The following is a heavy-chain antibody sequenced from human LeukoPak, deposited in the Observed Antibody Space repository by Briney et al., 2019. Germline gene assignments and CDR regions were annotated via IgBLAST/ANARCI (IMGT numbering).Heavy chain of an antibody. CDR3: ARHPANWNYGAFDV. CDR2: INHSGST. D-gene: IGHD1-7*01. J-gene: IGHJ3*01. Sequence: SETLSLTCAVYGGSFSGYYWSWIRQPPGKGLEWIGEINHSGSTNYNPSFKSRVTISVDTSKNQFSLKLSSVTAADTAVYYCARHPANWNYGAFDVWGQGTMVTVS. CDR1: GGSFSGYY. V-gene: IGHV4-34*01.